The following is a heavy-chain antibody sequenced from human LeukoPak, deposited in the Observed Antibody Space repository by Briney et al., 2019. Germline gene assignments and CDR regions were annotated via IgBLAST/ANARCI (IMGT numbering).Heavy chain of an antibody. J-gene: IGHJ4*02. Sequence: SQTLSLTCAISGNSVSSNSAAWNWIRQSPSRGLEWLGRTYYRSKWYYDYAVAVKSRISINPDTSKNQFSLQLSSVTPEDTAVYYCARDPVGGSTIFDYWGQGTLVTVSS. CDR3: ARDPVGGSTIFDY. CDR1: GNSVSSNSAA. CDR2: TYYRSKWYY. D-gene: IGHD1-26*01. V-gene: IGHV6-1*01.